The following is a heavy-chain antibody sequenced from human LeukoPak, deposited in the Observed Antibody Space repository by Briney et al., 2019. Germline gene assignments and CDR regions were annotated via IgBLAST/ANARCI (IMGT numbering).Heavy chain of an antibody. Sequence: SETLSLTCTVSGGSISSYYWSWIWQPPGKGLEWIGYIYYSGSTNYNPSLKSRVTISVDTSKNQFSLKLSSVTAADTAVYYCARWVAAADKYYFDYWGQGTLVTVSS. CDR3: ARWVAAADKYYFDY. V-gene: IGHV4-59*01. D-gene: IGHD6-13*01. CDR2: IYYSGST. J-gene: IGHJ4*02. CDR1: GGSISSYY.